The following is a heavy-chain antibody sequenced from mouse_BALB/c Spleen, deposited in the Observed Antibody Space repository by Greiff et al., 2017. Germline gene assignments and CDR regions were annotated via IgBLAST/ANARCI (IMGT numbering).Heavy chain of an antibody. CDR2: IWAGGST. Sequence: QVQLKESGPGLVAPSQSLSITCTVSGFSLTSYGVHWVRQPPGKGLEWLGVIWAGGSTNYNSALMSRLSISKDNSKSQVFLKMNSLQTDDTAMYYCARDLKYGNYVDYFDYWGQGTTLTVSS. J-gene: IGHJ2*01. V-gene: IGHV2-9*02. CDR1: GFSLTSYG. CDR3: ARDLKYGNYVDYFDY. D-gene: IGHD2-10*02.